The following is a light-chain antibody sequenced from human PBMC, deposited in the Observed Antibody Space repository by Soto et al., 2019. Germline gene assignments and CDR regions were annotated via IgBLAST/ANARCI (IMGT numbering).Light chain of an antibody. CDR2: AAS. J-gene: IGKJ5*01. Sequence: AIRMTQSPSSLSASTGDRVTITCRASQGISSYLAWYQQKPGKAPKLLIYAASTLQSGVPSRFGGSGSGTDFTLTISCLQSEDFATYYCQQYYSYPPGTFGQGTRLEIK. CDR3: QQYYSYPPGT. V-gene: IGKV1-8*01. CDR1: QGISSY.